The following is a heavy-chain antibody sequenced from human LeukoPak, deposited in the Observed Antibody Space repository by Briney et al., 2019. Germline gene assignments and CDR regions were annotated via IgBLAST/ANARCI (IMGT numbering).Heavy chain of an antibody. J-gene: IGHJ4*02. D-gene: IGHD6-19*01. Sequence: SETLSLTCTVSGGSISSGDYYWSWIRQPPGKGLEWIGYIYYSGSTYYNPSLKSRVTISVDTSKNQFSLKLSSVTAADTAVYYCARENSGWSLASGGDYWGQGTLVTVSS. CDR1: GGSISSGDYY. V-gene: IGHV4-30-4*08. CDR2: IYYSGST. CDR3: ARENSGWSLASGGDY.